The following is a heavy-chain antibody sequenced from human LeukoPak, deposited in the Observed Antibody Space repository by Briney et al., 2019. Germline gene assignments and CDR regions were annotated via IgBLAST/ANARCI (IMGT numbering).Heavy chain of an antibody. D-gene: IGHD2-15*01. CDR2: IIPIFGTA. CDR1: GGTFSSYA. J-gene: IGHJ4*02. Sequence: ASVKVSCKASGGTFSSYAISWVRQAPGQGLEWMGGIIPIFGTANYAQKFQGRVTITADESTSTAYMELSSLRSEDTAVYYCARNLRYCSGGSCYSEFDYWGQGTLVTVSS. V-gene: IGHV1-69*13. CDR3: ARNLRYCSGGSCYSEFDY.